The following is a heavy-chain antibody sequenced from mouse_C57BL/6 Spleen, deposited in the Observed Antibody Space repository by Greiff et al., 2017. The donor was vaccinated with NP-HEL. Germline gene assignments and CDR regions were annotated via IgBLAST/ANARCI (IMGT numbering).Heavy chain of an antibody. CDR2: IHPNSGST. CDR3: ARGGYDYYAMDY. Sequence: VQLQQPGAELVKPGASVKLSCKASGYTFTSYWMHWVKQRPGQGLEWIGMIHPNSGSTNYNEKFKSKATLTVDKSSSTAYMQLSSLTSEDSAVYCCARGGYDYYAMDYWGQGTSVTVSS. D-gene: IGHD2-2*01. J-gene: IGHJ4*01. V-gene: IGHV1-64*01. CDR1: GYTFTSYW.